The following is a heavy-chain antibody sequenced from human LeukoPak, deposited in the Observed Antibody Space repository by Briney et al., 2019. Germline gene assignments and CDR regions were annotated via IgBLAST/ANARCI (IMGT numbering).Heavy chain of an antibody. CDR3: ARHGPTTVVTPDYYYYGMDV. V-gene: IGHV4-59*08. J-gene: IGHJ6*02. CDR1: GGSISSYY. CDR2: IYYSGST. D-gene: IGHD4-23*01. Sequence: SETLSLTCTVSGGSISSYYWSWIRQPPGKGLEWIGYIYYSGSTNYNPSLKSRVTISVDTSKNQFSLKLSSVTAADTAVYYCARHGPTTVVTPDYYYYGMDVWGQGTTVTVSS.